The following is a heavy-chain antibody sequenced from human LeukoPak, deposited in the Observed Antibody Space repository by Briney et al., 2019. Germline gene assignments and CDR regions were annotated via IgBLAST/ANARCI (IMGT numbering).Heavy chain of an antibody. CDR2: IRSKAYGGTT. Sequence: PGGSLRLSCTASGFTFGDYAMSWVRQAPGKGLEWVGFIRSKAYGGTTEYAASVKGRFTISRDDSESIAYLQMNSLKTEDTAVYYCTRELWGELDYWGQGTLVTVSS. CDR3: TRELWGELDY. J-gene: IGHJ4*02. D-gene: IGHD1-26*01. CDR1: GFTFGDYA. V-gene: IGHV3-49*04.